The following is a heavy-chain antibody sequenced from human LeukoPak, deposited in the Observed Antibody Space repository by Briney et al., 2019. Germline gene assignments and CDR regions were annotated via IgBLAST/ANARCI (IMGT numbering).Heavy chain of an antibody. CDR2: ISAYNGNT. J-gene: IGHJ4*02. V-gene: IGHV1-18*01. D-gene: IGHD3-9*01. CDR1: GYTFTSYG. CDR3: ARVYDILTGYYLFDY. Sequence: GASVKVSCKASGYTFTSYGISWVRQAPGQGLEWMGWISAYNGNTNYAQKLQGRVTMTTDTSTSTAYMELRSLRSDDTAVYYCARVYDILTGYYLFDYWGQGTLVTVSS.